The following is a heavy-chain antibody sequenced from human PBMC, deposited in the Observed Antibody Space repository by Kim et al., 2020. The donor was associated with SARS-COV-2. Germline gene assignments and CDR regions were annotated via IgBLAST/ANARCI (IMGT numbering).Heavy chain of an antibody. CDR3: ARGGYYDSGGYYADREYFQH. V-gene: IGHV4-59*13. CDR2: IYYSGST. Sequence: SETLSLTRSVSGGSISSYYWSWIRQPPGKGLEWIGYIYYSGSTNYNPSLKSRVTISVDTSKNKFSLKLSSVTAADTAVYYCARGGYYDSGGYYADREYFQHWGQGTLVTVSS. J-gene: IGHJ1*01. CDR1: GGSISSYY. D-gene: IGHD3-22*01.